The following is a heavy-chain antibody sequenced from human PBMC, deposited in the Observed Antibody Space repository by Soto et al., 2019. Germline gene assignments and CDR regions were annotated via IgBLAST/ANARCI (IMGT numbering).Heavy chain of an antibody. CDR1: GYTFTSYY. CDR3: ARDRYSSSWYGGAEFDP. Sequence: ASVKVSCKASGYTFTSYYMHWVRQAPGQGLEWMGIINPSGGSTSYAQKFQGRVTMTRDTSTSTVYMELSSLRSEDTAVYYCARDRYSSSWYGGAEFDPWGQGTLVTVSS. D-gene: IGHD6-13*01. V-gene: IGHV1-46*01. J-gene: IGHJ5*02. CDR2: INPSGGST.